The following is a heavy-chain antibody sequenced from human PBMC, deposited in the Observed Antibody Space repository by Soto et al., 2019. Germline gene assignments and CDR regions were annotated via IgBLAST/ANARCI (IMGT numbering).Heavy chain of an antibody. J-gene: IGHJ6*02. D-gene: IGHD5-12*01. V-gene: IGHV1-69*13. CDR3: PSNAHIVATKGTEAYYYYGMDV. CDR1: GGTFSSCA. Sequence: SVKVSFKASGGTFSSCAISWVRQARGQGLEWMGGIIPMFGTANYAQKFQGRVTITADESTSTAYMELSSLRSEDTAVYYCPSNAHIVATKGTEAYYYYGMDVWLQGTTDTVSS. CDR2: IIPMFGTA.